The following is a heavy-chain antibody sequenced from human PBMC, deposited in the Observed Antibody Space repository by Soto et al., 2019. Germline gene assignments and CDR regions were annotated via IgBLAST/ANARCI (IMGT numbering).Heavy chain of an antibody. Sequence: EVQVVESGGGLVQPGGSLRLSCAASGFSVTRNYMNWVRQTPGKGLEWVSIIDIGGNTYYADSVKDRFTISRDNSRNTLYLHMDSLRAEDTAVYYCARGRGSTGYLGREHYFDHWGQGTLVTVSP. V-gene: IGHV3-66*01. CDR2: IDIGGNT. D-gene: IGHD2-2*01. CDR3: ARGRGSTGYLGREHYFDH. J-gene: IGHJ4*02. CDR1: GFSVTRNY.